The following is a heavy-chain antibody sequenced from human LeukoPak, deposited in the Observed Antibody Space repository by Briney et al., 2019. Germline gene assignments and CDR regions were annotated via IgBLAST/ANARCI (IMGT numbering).Heavy chain of an antibody. D-gene: IGHD3-3*01. Sequence: SETLSLTCAVYGGSFSGYYWSWIRQPPGKGLEWIGEINHSGSTNYNPSLKSRVTISVDTSKNRFSLKLSSVTAADTAVYYCARARLYYDFWSGYHRVFDYWGQGTLVTVSS. V-gene: IGHV4-34*01. CDR3: ARARLYYDFWSGYHRVFDY. J-gene: IGHJ4*02. CDR2: INHSGST. CDR1: GGSFSGYY.